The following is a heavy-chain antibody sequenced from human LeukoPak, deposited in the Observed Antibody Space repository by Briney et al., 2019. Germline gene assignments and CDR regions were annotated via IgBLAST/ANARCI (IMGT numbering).Heavy chain of an antibody. CDR1: GFTFSDYD. D-gene: IGHD7-27*01. CDR3: ARLGTNSHLQGY. CDR2: ISSSGVNK. V-gene: IGHV3-21*01. Sequence: GGSLRLSCAASGFTFSDYDLNWVRQAPGKGLEWVASISSSGVNKHYAVSVKGRFTISRDNAESSLYLQMNSLRVEDTAVYYCARLGTNSHLQGYWGQGTLVTVSS. J-gene: IGHJ4*02.